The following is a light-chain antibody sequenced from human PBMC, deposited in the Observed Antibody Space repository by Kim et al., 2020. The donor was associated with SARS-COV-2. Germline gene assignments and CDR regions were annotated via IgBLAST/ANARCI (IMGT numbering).Light chain of an antibody. CDR1: QSVSSN. Sequence: VSAGERATLSCRASQSVSSNVAWYQQKPGQAPRLLIYGASTRATGIPARFSGSGSGTEFTLTISSLQSEDFAVYYCQQYNNWPLTFGGGTKVDIK. CDR3: QQYNNWPLT. CDR2: GAS. V-gene: IGKV3-15*01. J-gene: IGKJ4*01.